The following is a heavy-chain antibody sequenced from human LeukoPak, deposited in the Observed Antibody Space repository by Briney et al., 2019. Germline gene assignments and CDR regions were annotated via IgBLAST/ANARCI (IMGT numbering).Heavy chain of an antibody. Sequence: SETLSLTCTVSGGSISSSSYYWGWIRQPPGKGLEWIGSIYYSGTTYYNPSLKSRVTISVDTSKNHFSLKLSSVTAADTAVYYCARVRYYDSSGYFHLFDYWGQGTLVTVSS. CDR3: ARVRYYDSSGYFHLFDY. J-gene: IGHJ4*02. V-gene: IGHV4-39*07. D-gene: IGHD3-22*01. CDR1: GGSISSSSYY. CDR2: IYYSGTT.